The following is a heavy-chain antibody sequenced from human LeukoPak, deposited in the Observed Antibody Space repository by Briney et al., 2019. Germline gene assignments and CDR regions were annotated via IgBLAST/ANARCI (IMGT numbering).Heavy chain of an antibody. CDR1: GFTFSSYA. V-gene: IGHV3-30-3*01. CDR2: ISYDGSNK. J-gene: IGHJ5*02. Sequence: GGSLRLSCAVSGFTFSSYAMHWVRQAPGKGLEWVAVISYDGSNKYYADSVKGRFTISRDNSKNTLYLQMNSLRAEDTALYYCAKDATGLWSGSFLDPWGQGTLVTVSS. D-gene: IGHD3-3*01. CDR3: AKDATGLWSGSFLDP.